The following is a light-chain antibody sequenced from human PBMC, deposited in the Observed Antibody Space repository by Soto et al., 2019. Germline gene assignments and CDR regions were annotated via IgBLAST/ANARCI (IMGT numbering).Light chain of an antibody. V-gene: IGLV2-23*01. Sequence: QSVLTQPASVSESPGQSISISCGGGRNDIGTYNLVSWYQQHPDKAPKLIIYEGNKRPSGVSNRFSGSRSGNTASLTISGLQAEDEADYYCCSYTDGSSLLFGGGTQLTVL. CDR3: CSYTDGSSLL. CDR1: RNDIGTYNL. J-gene: IGLJ7*01. CDR2: EGN.